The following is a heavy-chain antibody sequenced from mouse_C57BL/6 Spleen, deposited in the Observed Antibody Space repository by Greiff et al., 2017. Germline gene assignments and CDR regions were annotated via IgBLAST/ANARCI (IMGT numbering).Heavy chain of an antibody. CDR1: GFSLSTSGMG. J-gene: IGHJ2*01. Sequence: QVTLKESGPGILQSSQTLSLTCSFSGFSLSTSGMGVSWIRQPSGQGLEWLAHSYWDDDKRYNPCLKSRLTISKDTSRNQLFLKITSVDTADTATYYCSRIGDDDVWGYWGQGTTLTVSS. CDR2: SYWDDDK. CDR3: SRIGDDDVWGY. V-gene: IGHV8-12*01. D-gene: IGHD2-4*01.